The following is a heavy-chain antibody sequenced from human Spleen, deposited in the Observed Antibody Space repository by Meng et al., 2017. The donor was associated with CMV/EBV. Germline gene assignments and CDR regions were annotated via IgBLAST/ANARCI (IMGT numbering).Heavy chain of an antibody. J-gene: IGHJ4*02. CDR3: VISSHN. Sequence: LHLQGSGPGLVKPSETLSLPCTISGGSITSTSSYWGWVRQPPGKGLEWIGSIYYRGSTNYNPSLKSRISMSVDMSKNQFSLKVNSVTAADTAIYYCVISSHNWGQGTLVTVSS. CDR2: IYYRGST. CDR1: GGSITSTSSY. D-gene: IGHD3-3*02. V-gene: IGHV4-39*07.